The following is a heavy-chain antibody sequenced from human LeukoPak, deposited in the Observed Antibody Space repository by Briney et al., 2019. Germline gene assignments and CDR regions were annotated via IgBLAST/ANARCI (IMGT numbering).Heavy chain of an antibody. V-gene: IGHV3-64*01. J-gene: IGHJ4*02. Sequence: GGSLRLSCAASGFTFSSYAMHWVRQAPGKGLEYVSGIGTNGGSTYYANSVKGRFTISRDNSKNTLYLQMGSLRTEDMAVYYCAREGVNYDYWGQGTLVTVSS. CDR1: GFTFSSYA. CDR3: AREGVNYDY. D-gene: IGHD1-7*01. CDR2: IGTNGGST.